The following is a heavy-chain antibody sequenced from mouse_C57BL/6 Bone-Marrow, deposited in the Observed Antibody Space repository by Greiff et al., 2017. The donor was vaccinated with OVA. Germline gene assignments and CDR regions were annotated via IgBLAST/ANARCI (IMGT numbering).Heavy chain of an antibody. CDR1: GFSLTSYA. CDR3: ARNSYYGSSSDFDY. J-gene: IGHJ2*01. D-gene: IGHD1-1*01. V-gene: IGHV2-9-1*01. CDR2: IWTGGGT. Sequence: VQRVESGPGLVAPSQSLSITCTVSGFSLTSYAISWVRQPPGKGLEWLGVIWTGGGTNYNSALKSRLSISKDNSKSQVFLKMNSLQTDDTARYYCARNSYYGSSSDFDYWGQGTTLTVSS.